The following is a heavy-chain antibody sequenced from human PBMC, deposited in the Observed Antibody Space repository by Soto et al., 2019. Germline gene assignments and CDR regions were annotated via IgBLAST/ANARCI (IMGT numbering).Heavy chain of an antibody. CDR1: GGSINHYH. V-gene: IGHV4-59*08. D-gene: IGHD1-26*01. J-gene: IGHJ4*02. CDR3: ARLGGSYAVPHFDY. Sequence: SETLSLTCTVSGGSINHYHWTWIRQPPGKGLEWMGYIYYSGTTTNYNPSLKSRVTLSVDTSKNQFSLKLSSVTAADTAVYYCARLGGSYAVPHFDYWGQGTLVTVSS. CDR2: IYYSGTTT.